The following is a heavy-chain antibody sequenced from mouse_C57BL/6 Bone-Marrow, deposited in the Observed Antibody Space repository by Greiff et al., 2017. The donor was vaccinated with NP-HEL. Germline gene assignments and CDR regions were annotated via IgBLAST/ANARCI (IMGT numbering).Heavy chain of an antibody. CDR3: ARPFYGYWYFDV. D-gene: IGHD1-1*01. CDR2: FLPGIGST. CDR1: GYTFTGYW. Sequence: QVQLQQSGAELMKPGASVKLSCKATGYTFTGYWIEWVKQRPGHGLEWIGEFLPGIGSTNYNEKFKGKATFTADTSSNTAYMQLSSLTTEDSAIYYCARPFYGYWYFDVWGTGTTVTVSS. V-gene: IGHV1-9*01. J-gene: IGHJ1*03.